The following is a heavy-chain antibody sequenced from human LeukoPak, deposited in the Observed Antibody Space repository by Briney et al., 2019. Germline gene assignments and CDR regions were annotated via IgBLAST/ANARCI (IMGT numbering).Heavy chain of an antibody. V-gene: IGHV3-21*01. CDR1: GFTFSSYS. Sequence: PGGSLRLSCAASGFTFSSYSMNWVRQAPGKGLQWISSISSSSYIYYADSMKGRFTISRDNAKNSLYLQMNSLRAEDTAVYYCARDFPRDNDAFDIWGQGTMVTVSS. J-gene: IGHJ3*02. CDR2: ISSSSYI. CDR3: ARDFPRDNDAFDI.